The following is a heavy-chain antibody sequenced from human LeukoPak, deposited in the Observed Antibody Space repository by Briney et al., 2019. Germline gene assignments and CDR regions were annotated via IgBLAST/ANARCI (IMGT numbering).Heavy chain of an antibody. J-gene: IGHJ6*02. CDR1: GFTFRRYE. D-gene: IGHD3-16*01. Sequence: PGGSLRLSCAASGFTFRRYEMNWVRQAPGKGLEWLSYISSGGSTIYYGDSVKGRFTISRDDAKNSVYLYMNNLRAEDTAVYYCARESSPEDASLVSFYYYSYGMDVWGQGATVTVSS. CDR3: ARESSPEDASLVSFYYYSYGMDV. CDR2: ISSGGSTI. V-gene: IGHV3-48*03.